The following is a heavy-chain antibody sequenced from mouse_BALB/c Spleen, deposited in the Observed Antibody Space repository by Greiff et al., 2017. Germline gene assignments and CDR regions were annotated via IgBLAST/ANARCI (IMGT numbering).Heavy chain of an antibody. CDR2: INPYNDGT. V-gene: IGHV1-14*01. CDR1: GYTFTSYV. CDR3: ARGSYGYGYYAMDY. D-gene: IGHD1-2*01. J-gene: IGHJ4*01. Sequence: VQLKESGPELVKPGASVKMSCKASGYTFTSYVMHWVKQKPGQGLEWIGYINPYNDGTKYNEKFKGKATLTSDKSSSTAYMELSSLTSEDSAVYYCARGSYGYGYYAMDYWGQGTSVTVSS.